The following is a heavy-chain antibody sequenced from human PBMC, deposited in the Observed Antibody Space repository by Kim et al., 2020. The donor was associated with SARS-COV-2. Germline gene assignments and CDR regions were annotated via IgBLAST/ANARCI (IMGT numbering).Heavy chain of an antibody. Sequence: YYTDSVKGRFNISRDNSRNTVLLQMSSLRPDDTALYYCARVAFYYYHYMDVWGIGTTVIVSS. CDR3: ARVAFYYYHYMDV. J-gene: IGHJ6*03. V-gene: IGHV3-30*10.